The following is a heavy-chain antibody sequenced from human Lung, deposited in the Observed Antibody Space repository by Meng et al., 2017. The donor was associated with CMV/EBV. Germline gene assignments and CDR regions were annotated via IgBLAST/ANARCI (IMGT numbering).Heavy chain of an antibody. CDR3: ARDYYDSGAYYYTEEYYHGLDV. J-gene: IGHJ6*02. CDR1: GDSVSSNSAA. V-gene: IGHV6-1*01. CDR2: TYYRSKWYD. D-gene: IGHD3-22*01. Sequence: SETLSLXXAISGDSVSSNSAAWNWIRQSPSRGLEWLGRTYYRSKWYDDYAMAVKSRITINPDTSKNQFSLQLNSVTPEDTAVYYCARDYYDSGAYYYTEEYYHGLDVWGQGXTVTVSS.